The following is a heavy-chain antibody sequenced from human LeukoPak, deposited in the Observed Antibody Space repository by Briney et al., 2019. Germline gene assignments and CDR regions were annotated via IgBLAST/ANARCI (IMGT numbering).Heavy chain of an antibody. CDR3: ARDFLYEWLLPNWYFDL. V-gene: IGHV1-2*02. J-gene: IGHJ2*01. CDR1: GYTFTGYY. Sequence: ASAKVSCKASGYTFTGYYMHWVRQAPGQGLEWMGWINPNSGGTNYAQKFQGRVTMTRDTSISTAYMELSRLRSDDTAVYYCARDFLYEWLLPNWYFDLWGRGTLVTVSS. D-gene: IGHD3-22*01. CDR2: INPNSGGT.